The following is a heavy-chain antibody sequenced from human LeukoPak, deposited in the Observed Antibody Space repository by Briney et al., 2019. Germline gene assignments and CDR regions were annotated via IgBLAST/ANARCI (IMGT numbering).Heavy chain of an antibody. D-gene: IGHD2-15*01. V-gene: IGHV4-34*01. CDR3: ARTGIVVVVAATSGWFDP. Sequence: SETLSLTCAVSGGAFSGYYWSWIRQPPGKGLEWIGEINHSGSTKYNPSLKSRVTISVDTSKNQFSLKLSSVTAADTAVYYCARTGIVVVVAATSGWFDPWGQGTLVTVSS. CDR1: GGAFSGYY. CDR2: INHSGST. J-gene: IGHJ5*02.